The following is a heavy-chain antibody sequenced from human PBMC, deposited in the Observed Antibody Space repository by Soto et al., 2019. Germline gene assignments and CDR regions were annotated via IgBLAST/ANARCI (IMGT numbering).Heavy chain of an antibody. Sequence: QVQLVQSGAEVKKPGSSVKVSCKASGGTFSSDGISWVRQAPGQGLEWMGGIIPIFVTTNYAQRFQGRVTITADKPPSTAYMELIGLSYEDTAVYYCARNRDNTWKQVPVPADSFDPWGQGTLVTVSS. CDR2: IIPIFVTT. D-gene: IGHD5-18*01. V-gene: IGHV1-69*06. J-gene: IGHJ5*02. CDR1: GGTFSSDG. CDR3: ARNRDNTWKQVPVPADSFDP.